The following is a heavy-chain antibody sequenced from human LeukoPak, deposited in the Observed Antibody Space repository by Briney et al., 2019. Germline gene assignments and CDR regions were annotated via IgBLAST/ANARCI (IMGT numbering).Heavy chain of an antibody. CDR1: GGSISSYY. D-gene: IGHD3-22*01. V-gene: IGHV4-39*01. J-gene: IGHJ4*02. CDR3: ARRPLGDSSGYQDY. Sequence: SETLSLTCTVSGGSISSYYWSWIRQPPGKGLEWIGSIYYSGSTYYNPSLKSRVAISVDTSKNQFSLKLSSVTAADTAVYYCARRPLGDSSGYQDYWGQGTLVTVPS. CDR2: IYYSGST.